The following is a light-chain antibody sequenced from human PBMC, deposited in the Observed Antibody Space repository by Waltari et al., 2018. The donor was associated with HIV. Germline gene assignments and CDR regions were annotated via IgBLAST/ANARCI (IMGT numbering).Light chain of an antibody. V-gene: IGLV1-40*01. CDR2: GNN. CDR1: SSNIGAGHD. Sequence: QSVLTQPPSVSGAPGQRVTISCTGSSSNIGAGHDVHWYQQLPGTAPKLLIYGNNRRASGVPDRFSGSKSDTSASLAITGLQSEDEADYYCQSYDSTLSGSDWVFGGGTKLTVL. J-gene: IGLJ3*02. CDR3: QSYDSTLSGSDWV.